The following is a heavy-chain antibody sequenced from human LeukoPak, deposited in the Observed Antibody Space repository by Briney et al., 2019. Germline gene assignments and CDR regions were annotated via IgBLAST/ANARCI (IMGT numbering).Heavy chain of an antibody. J-gene: IGHJ4*02. CDR1: GFPFVDSA. CDR2: ISGGGGST. V-gene: IGHV3-43*02. D-gene: IGHD3-22*01. Sequence: PGGSLRLSCAASGFPFVDSAMHWVRQAPGKGLEWVSLISGGGGSTYYADSVKGRFTISRDNSKNSLYLQMNSLRTEDTALYYCDKAWSYYYESSGYYMENYFDYWGQGTLVTVSS. CDR3: DKAWSYYYESSGYYMENYFDY.